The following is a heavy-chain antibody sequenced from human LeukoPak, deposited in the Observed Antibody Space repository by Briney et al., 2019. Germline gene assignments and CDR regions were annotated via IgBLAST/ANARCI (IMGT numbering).Heavy chain of an antibody. CDR1: GFTFSSYA. CDR3: AGCSGGSCYGGLDP. CDR2: ISGSGGST. J-gene: IGHJ5*02. D-gene: IGHD2-15*01. V-gene: IGHV3-23*01. Sequence: GGSLRLSCAASGFTFSSYAMTWVRQAPGKGLEWVSGISGSGGSTDYADSVQGRFTISRDNSKNTLYLQMDSLRAEDTAVYYCAGCSGGSCYGGLDPWGQGTLVTVSS.